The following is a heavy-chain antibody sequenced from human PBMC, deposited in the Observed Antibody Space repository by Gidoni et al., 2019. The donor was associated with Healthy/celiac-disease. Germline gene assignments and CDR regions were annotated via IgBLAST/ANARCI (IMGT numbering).Heavy chain of an antibody. J-gene: IGHJ4*02. CDR2: LYYSGST. V-gene: IGHV4-39*01. Sequence: QLQLQESGPGLVKPSATLSLTFTVSGGSISSSSYYWGWIRQPPGTGLEWIGSLYYSGSTYYNPSLKSRVTISVDTSKNQFSLKLSSVTAADTAVYYCARHGDYVWGSYRRQYYFDYWGQGTLVTVSS. D-gene: IGHD3-16*02. CDR3: ARHGDYVWGSYRRQYYFDY. CDR1: GGSISSSSYY.